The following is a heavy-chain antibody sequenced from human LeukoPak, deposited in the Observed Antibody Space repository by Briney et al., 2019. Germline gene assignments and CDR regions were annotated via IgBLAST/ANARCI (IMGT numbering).Heavy chain of an antibody. V-gene: IGHV5-51*01. CDR1: GYKFTNYW. CDR2: IFLADSDT. CDR3: ATHEVTAAAGTEFVS. D-gene: IGHD6-25*01. Sequence: GESLKISCQASGYKFTNYWIGWVRQMPGKGLEWMGVIFLADSDTRYSPSFEGQVTISADKSIYIAYLQWSSLQTSDTAIYYCATHEVTAAAGTEFVSWGQGTLVTVSS. J-gene: IGHJ4*02.